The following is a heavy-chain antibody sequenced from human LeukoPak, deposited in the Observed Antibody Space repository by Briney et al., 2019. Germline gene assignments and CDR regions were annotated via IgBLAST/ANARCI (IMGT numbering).Heavy chain of an antibody. D-gene: IGHD3-22*01. Sequence: SETLSLTCTVSGGSISSHYWSWIRQPPGKGLEWIGYIYYSGSTNYSPSLKSRVTISVDTSKNQFSLKLSSVTAADTAVYYCARSITMIVVAIDYWGQGTLVTVSS. CDR1: GGSISSHY. CDR2: IYYSGST. CDR3: ARSITMIVVAIDY. J-gene: IGHJ4*02. V-gene: IGHV4-59*11.